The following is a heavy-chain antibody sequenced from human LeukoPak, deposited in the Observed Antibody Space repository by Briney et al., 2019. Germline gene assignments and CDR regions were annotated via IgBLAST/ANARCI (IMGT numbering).Heavy chain of an antibody. CDR2: IYTSGST. J-gene: IGHJ4*02. CDR3: ARASGWSSFAY. CDR1: GDSINSYY. D-gene: IGHD6-19*01. Sequence: SETLSLTCTVSGDSINSYYWSWVRQPAGKGLEWIGRIYTSGSTNYNPSPKSRVTMSLDTSKNQFSLKLSSLPAADTAVYYCARASGWSSFAYWGQGTLVTVSS. V-gene: IGHV4-4*07.